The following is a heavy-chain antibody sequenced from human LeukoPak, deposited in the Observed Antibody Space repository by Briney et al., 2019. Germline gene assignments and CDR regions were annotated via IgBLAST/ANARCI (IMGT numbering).Heavy chain of an antibody. CDR2: ISYDGSNK. V-gene: IGHV3-30*18. D-gene: IGHD3-10*01. Sequence: GGSLRLSCAASGFTFSNYGMHWVAQAPGKGLEGVAVISYDGSNKNYADSVKGRLTISRVNSKNTLYLQMNSLRAEDTAVYYCAKEVLPTLVRGVIVDYYYYGMDVWGQGTTVTVSS. CDR3: AKEVLPTLVRGVIVDYYYYGMDV. J-gene: IGHJ6*02. CDR1: GFTFSNYG.